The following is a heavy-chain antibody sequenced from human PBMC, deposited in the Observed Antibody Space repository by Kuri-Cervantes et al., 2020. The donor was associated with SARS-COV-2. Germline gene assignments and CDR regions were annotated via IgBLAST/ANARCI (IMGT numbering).Heavy chain of an antibody. CDR3: GRGGDYDYSSGYSQYVQH. CDR1: GGSISSGGYS. CDR2: IYQSGGT. J-gene: IGHJ1*01. D-gene: IGHD3-3*01. V-gene: IGHV4-30-2*01. Sequence: LRLSCEVSGGSISSGGYSWAWIRQPPGKGLEWIGYIYQSGGTYYNPSLKSRVIISVDRSKNQFSLKLESVTAADTAVNYCGRGGDYDYSSGYSQYVQHWGQGTQVTVSS.